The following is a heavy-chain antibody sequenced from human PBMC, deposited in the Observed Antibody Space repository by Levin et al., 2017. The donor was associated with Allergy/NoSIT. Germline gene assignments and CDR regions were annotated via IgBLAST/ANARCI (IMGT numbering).Heavy chain of an antibody. J-gene: IGHJ6*02. V-gene: IGHV3-30*18. CDR2: ISYDGSNK. D-gene: IGHD4-23*01. CDR1: GLTFSNYG. CDR3: AKDLYGGVNYYGMDV. Sequence: GGSLRLSCAASGLTFSNYGMHWVRQAPGKGLDWVTVISYDGSNKYYADSVRGRFTVSRDNSKNTLYLQMNSLRAEDTAVYYCAKDLYGGVNYYGMDVWGQGTTVTVSS.